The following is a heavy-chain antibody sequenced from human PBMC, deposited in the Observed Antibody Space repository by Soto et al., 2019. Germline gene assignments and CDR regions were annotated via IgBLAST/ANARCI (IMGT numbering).Heavy chain of an antibody. Sequence: GASVTVSCTVSGYTLTELSMHWVRQAPGKGLEWMGGFDPEDGETIYAQKFQGRVTMTEDTSTDTAYMELSSLRSEDTAVYYCATKGYCSSTSCDGFDYWGQGTLVTVSS. V-gene: IGHV1-24*01. CDR2: FDPEDGET. CDR1: GYTLTELS. CDR3: ATKGYCSSTSCDGFDY. J-gene: IGHJ4*02. D-gene: IGHD2-2*01.